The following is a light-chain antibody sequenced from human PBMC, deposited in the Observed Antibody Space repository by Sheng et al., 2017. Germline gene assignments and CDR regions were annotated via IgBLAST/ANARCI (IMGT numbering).Light chain of an antibody. CDR1: QDISNY. CDR2: DAS. V-gene: IGKV1-33*01. Sequence: DIQMTQSPSSLSASVGDRVTITCQASQDISNYLNWYQQKPGKAPKLLIYDASNLETGVPSRFSGSGSGTDFTFTISSLQPEDFATYYCQQANSFPFTFGPGNKVDIK. J-gene: IGKJ3*01. CDR3: QQANSFPFT.